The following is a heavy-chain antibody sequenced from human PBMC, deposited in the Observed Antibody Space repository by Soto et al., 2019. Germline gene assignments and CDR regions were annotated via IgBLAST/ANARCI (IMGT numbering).Heavy chain of an antibody. D-gene: IGHD2-21*02. J-gene: IGHJ6*02. CDR2: IWYDGSNK. CDR3: ARNTVVTPDYYYYGMDV. Sequence: QVQLVESGGGVVQPGRSLRLSCAASGFTFSSYGMHWVRQAPGKGLEWVAVIWYDGSNKYYADSVKGRFTISRDNSKNTLYLQMNSLRAEDTAVYYCARNTVVTPDYYYYGMDVWGQGTTVTVSS. V-gene: IGHV3-33*01. CDR1: GFTFSSYG.